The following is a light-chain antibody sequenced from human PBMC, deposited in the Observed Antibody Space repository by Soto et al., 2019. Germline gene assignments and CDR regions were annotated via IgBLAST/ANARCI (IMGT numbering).Light chain of an antibody. Sequence: EIVLTQSPGTLSVSPGERATLSCRASQSVSSSYLAWYQQNPGQAPRLLIYGASNRATGIPDRFSGSGSGTDLTITISRLEPEDFAVYYCQQYGSSPWTFGQETKVAIK. V-gene: IGKV3-20*01. CDR2: GAS. J-gene: IGKJ1*01. CDR1: QSVSSSY. CDR3: QQYGSSPWT.